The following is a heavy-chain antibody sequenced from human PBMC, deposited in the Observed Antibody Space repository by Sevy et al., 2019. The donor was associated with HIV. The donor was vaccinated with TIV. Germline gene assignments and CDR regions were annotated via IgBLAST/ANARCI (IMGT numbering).Heavy chain of an antibody. D-gene: IGHD2-15*01. J-gene: IGHJ3*02. Sequence: SETLSLTCAVYGGSFSGYYWSWIRQPPGKGLEWIGEINHSGGTDYNPSLKSRVTISVDTSKNQFSLKLNSVSAADTAVYYCARHCTGSSCSHAFDIWGQGTMVTVSS. V-gene: IGHV4-34*01. CDR1: GGSFSGYY. CDR3: ARHCTGSSCSHAFDI. CDR2: INHSGGT.